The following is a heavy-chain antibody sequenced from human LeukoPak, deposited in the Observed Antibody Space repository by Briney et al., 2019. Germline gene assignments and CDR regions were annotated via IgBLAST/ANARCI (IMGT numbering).Heavy chain of an antibody. CDR2: INAGNGNT. CDR3: ARGGSSWPWNNWFDP. D-gene: IGHD6-13*01. Sequence: ASVKVSCKASGYTFTSYAMHWVRQAPGQRLEWMGWINAGNGNTKYSQEFQGRVTITRDTSASTAYMELSSLRSEDMAVYYCARGGSSWPWNNWFDPWGQGTLVTVSS. CDR1: GYTFTSYA. J-gene: IGHJ5*02. V-gene: IGHV1-3*03.